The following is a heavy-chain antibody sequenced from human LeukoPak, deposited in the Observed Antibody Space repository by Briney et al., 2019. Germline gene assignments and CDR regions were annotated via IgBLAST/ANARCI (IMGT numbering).Heavy chain of an antibody. Sequence: PGGSLRLSCAASGLTFSNAWMSWVRQAPGKGLEWVGRIKSKTDGGTTDYAAPVKGRFTISRDDSKNTLYLQMNSLKTEDTAVYYCTTEEYQQQPDYYYSGMDVWGQGTTVTVSS. CDR3: TTEEYQQQPDYYYSGMDV. CDR2: IKSKTDGGTT. V-gene: IGHV3-15*01. D-gene: IGHD2-2*01. CDR1: GLTFSNAW. J-gene: IGHJ6*02.